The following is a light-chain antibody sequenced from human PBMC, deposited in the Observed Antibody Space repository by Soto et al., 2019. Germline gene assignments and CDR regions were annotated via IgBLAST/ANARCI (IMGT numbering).Light chain of an antibody. CDR2: PAA. CDR3: LLDYSYFWE. CDR1: QGIRSA. V-gene: IGKV1-6*01. J-gene: IGKJ1*01. Sequence: AIQVTQSPSSLSASVGDRVTITCRASQGIRSALGWYQHKPGKVPKLLIYPAATLQSGVPSRFSGSGSGRDLTLTISSLQTEDFATYYCLLDYSYFWEFGQGTKVEIK.